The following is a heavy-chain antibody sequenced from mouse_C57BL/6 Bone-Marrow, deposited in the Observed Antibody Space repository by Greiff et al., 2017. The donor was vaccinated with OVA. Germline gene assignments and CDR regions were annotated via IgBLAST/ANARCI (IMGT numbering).Heavy chain of an antibody. CDR1: GYTFTEYT. D-gene: IGHD1-1*01. J-gene: IGHJ3*01. V-gene: IGHV1-62-2*01. CDR3: ARHGTSPYYYGSSPAWFAY. CDR2: FYPGSGSI. Sequence: QVQLQQSGAELVKPGASVKLSCTASGYTFTEYTIHWVKQRSGQGLEWIGWFYPGSGSIKYNEKFKDKATLTADTSSSTVYMELSRLTSEDSAVYFCARHGTSPYYYGSSPAWFAYWGQGTLVTVSA.